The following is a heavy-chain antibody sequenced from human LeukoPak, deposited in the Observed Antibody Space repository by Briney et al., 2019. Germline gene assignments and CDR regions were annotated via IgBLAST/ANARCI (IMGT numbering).Heavy chain of an antibody. CDR2: ISGDGGST. CDR3: ARYSYGTDYYYYYYGMDV. J-gene: IGHJ6*02. V-gene: IGHV3-20*04. D-gene: IGHD5-18*01. CDR1: GFTFDDYA. Sequence: GGSLRLSCAASGFTFDDYAMHWVRQAPGKGLEWVSLISGDGGSTGYADSVKGRFTISRDNAKNSLYLQMNSLRAEDTALYYCARYSYGTDYYYYYYGMDVWGQGTTVTVSS.